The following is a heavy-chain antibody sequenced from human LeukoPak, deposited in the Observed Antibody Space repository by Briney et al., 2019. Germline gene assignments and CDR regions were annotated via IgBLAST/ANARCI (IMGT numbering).Heavy chain of an antibody. V-gene: IGHV4-34*01. CDR3: ARRGFTMVRGVTKNYYYYYMDV. J-gene: IGHJ6*03. D-gene: IGHD3-10*01. CDR2: INHSGST. CDR1: GGSFSGYY. Sequence: ASETLSLTCAVYGGSFSGYYWSWIRQPPGKGLEWIGEINHSGSTNYNPSLKSRVTISVDTSKNQFSLKLSSVTAADTAVYYCARRGFTMVRGVTKNYYYYYMDVWGKGTTVTISS.